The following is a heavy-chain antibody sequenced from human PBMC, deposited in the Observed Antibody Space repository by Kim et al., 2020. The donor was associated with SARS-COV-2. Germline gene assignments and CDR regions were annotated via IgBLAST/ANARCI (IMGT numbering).Heavy chain of an antibody. CDR3: ARDLGIVVVPRYGMDV. D-gene: IGHD2-2*03. CDR2: IWYDGSNK. J-gene: IGHJ6*02. CDR1: GFTFSSYG. Sequence: GGSLRLSCAASGFTFSSYGMHWVRQAPGKGLEWVAVIWYDGSNKYYADSVKGRFTISRDNSKNTLYLQMNSLRAEDTAVYYCARDLGIVVVPRYGMDVWGQGTTVTVSS. V-gene: IGHV3-33*01.